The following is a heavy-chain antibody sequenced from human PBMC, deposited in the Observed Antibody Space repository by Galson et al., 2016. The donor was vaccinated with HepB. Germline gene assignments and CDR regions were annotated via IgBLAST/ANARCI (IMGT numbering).Heavy chain of an antibody. J-gene: IGHJ4*02. V-gene: IGHV3-9*01. CDR1: GFTFDDHA. D-gene: IGHD2-2*01. Sequence: SLRLSCAASGFTFDDHAMHWVRQAPGKGLEWVSGISWNSFIIVYAASVKVRFTVSRDNAENSLYLQVNSLRPEDSAFYYCAKDKSPYASTWIDYWGQGTLVTVSP. CDR2: ISWNSFII. CDR3: AKDKSPYASTWIDY.